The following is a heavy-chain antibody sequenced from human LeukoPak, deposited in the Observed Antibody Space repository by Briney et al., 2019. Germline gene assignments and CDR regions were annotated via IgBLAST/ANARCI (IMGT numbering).Heavy chain of an antibody. D-gene: IGHD3-9*01. CDR1: GFTFGSYG. Sequence: PGRSLRLSCAASGFTFGSYGMHWVRQAPGKGLEWVAVIWYDGSNKYYADSVKGRFTISRDNPKNTLYLQMNSLRAEDTAVYYCAREVLTGYNYYGMDVWGQGTTVTVSS. V-gene: IGHV3-33*01. J-gene: IGHJ6*02. CDR2: IWYDGSNK. CDR3: AREVLTGYNYYGMDV.